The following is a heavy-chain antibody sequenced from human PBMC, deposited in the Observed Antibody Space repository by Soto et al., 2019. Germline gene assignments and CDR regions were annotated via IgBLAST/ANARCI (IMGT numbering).Heavy chain of an antibody. CDR2: INHSGST. CDR1: GGSFSGYY. Sequence: PSETLSLTCAVYGGSFSGYYWSWIRQPPGKGLEWIGEINHSGSTNYNPSLKSRVTISVDTSKNQFSLKLSSVTAADTAVYYCARFIAAAGKRDWFDPWGQGTLVTVSS. V-gene: IGHV4-34*01. D-gene: IGHD6-13*01. J-gene: IGHJ5*02. CDR3: ARFIAAAGKRDWFDP.